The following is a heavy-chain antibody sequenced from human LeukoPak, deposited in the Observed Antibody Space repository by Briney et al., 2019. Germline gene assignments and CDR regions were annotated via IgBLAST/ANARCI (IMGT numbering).Heavy chain of an antibody. Sequence: GESLKISCKGSGYSFTNYWIGWVRQMPGKGLEWMGFIYPGESIRYSPSSQGQVTISADRSITTAYLQWSSLKASDTAMYYCARHVTTVATSWFDPWGQGTLVTVSS. J-gene: IGHJ5*02. D-gene: IGHD5-12*01. V-gene: IGHV5-51*01. CDR2: IYPGESI. CDR1: GYSFTNYW. CDR3: ARHVTTVATSWFDP.